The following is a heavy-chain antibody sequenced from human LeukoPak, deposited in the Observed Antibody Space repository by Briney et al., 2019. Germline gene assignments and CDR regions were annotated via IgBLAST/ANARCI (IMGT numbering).Heavy chain of an antibody. CDR3: AKGSTIFGVARPHFDY. V-gene: IGHV3-30*02. Sequence: PGGSLRLSCAASGFTFSSYGMHWVRQAPGKGLEWVAFIRYDGSNKYYADSVKGRFTISRDNSKNTLYLQMNSLRAEDTAVYYCAKGSTIFGVARPHFDYWGQGTLVTVSS. J-gene: IGHJ4*02. CDR2: IRYDGSNK. CDR1: GFTFSSYG. D-gene: IGHD3-3*01.